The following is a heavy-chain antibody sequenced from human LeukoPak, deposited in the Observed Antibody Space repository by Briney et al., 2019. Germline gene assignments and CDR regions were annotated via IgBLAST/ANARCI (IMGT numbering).Heavy chain of an antibody. Sequence: SETLSLTCAVYGGSFSGYYWSWIRQPPGKGLEWIGEINHSGSTNYNPSLKSRVTISVDTSKNQFSLKLSSVTAADTAVYYCAGTYYYGSGSYRGYFQHWGQGTLVTVSS. J-gene: IGHJ1*01. D-gene: IGHD3-10*01. V-gene: IGHV4-34*01. CDR3: AGTYYYGSGSYRGYFQH. CDR2: INHSGST. CDR1: GGSFSGYY.